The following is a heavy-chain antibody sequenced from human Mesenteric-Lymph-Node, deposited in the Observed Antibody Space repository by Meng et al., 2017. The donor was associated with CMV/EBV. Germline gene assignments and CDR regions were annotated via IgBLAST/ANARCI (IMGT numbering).Heavy chain of an antibody. D-gene: IGHD2-2*01. CDR1: GFTFTTSA. Sequence: GESLKISCAASGFTFTTSAMHWVRQAPGKGLEWVAVISYDGNDKYYADSVKGRLTISRDNSKNTLYLQMNSLRAEDTAVYYCGREISTLFDYWGQGTLVTVSS. CDR2: ISYDGNDK. V-gene: IGHV3-30*04. CDR3: GREISTLFDY. J-gene: IGHJ4*02.